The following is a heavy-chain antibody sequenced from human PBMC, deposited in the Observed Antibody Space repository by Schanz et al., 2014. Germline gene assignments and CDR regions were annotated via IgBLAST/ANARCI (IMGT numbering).Heavy chain of an antibody. D-gene: IGHD3-3*01. Sequence: VVESGGGLVQPGGSLRLSCAASGFAFDTYWMSWVRQAPGKGLEWVANIKHDGSEKYYVDSVKGRFTISRDNAKNSMYLEMNSLRAEDTAVFYCARVGGTYYDFWSGVPPTVMHDGFDIWGQGTMVTVS. CDR2: IKHDGSEK. CDR3: ARVGGTYYDFWSGVPPTVMHDGFDI. CDR1: GFAFDTYW. J-gene: IGHJ3*02. V-gene: IGHV3-7*01.